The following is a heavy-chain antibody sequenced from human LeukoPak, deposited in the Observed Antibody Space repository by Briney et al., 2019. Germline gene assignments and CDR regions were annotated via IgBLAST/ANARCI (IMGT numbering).Heavy chain of an antibody. CDR3: ATGSGYYDSSGYYYNFDY. CDR1: GYTFTSYD. Sequence: ASVKVSCKASGYTFTSYDINWVRQATGQGLEWMGWMNPNSGNTGYAQKFQGRVTITRNTSISTAYMELSSLRSEDTAVYYCATGSGYYDSSGYYYNFDYWGQGTLVTVSS. CDR2: MNPNSGNT. D-gene: IGHD3-22*01. J-gene: IGHJ4*02. V-gene: IGHV1-8*03.